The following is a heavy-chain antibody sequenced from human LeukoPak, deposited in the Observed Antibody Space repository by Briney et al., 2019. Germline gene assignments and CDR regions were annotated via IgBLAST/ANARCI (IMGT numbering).Heavy chain of an antibody. CDR1: GYTFTGYY. V-gene: IGHV1-2*02. J-gene: IGHJ3*02. CDR2: INPNSGGT. CDR3: ATDRLPDSGSYPHAFDI. Sequence: ASVKVSCKASGYTFTGYYMHWVRQAPGQGLEWMGWINPNSGGTNYAQKFQGRVTMTEDTSTDTAYMELSSLRSEDTAVYYCATDRLPDSGSYPHAFDIWGQGTMVTVSS. D-gene: IGHD3-10*01.